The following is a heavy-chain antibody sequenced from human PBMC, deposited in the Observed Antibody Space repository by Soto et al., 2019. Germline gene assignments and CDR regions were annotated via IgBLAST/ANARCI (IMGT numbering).Heavy chain of an antibody. D-gene: IGHD2-2*01. J-gene: IGHJ6*02. Sequence: EVQLVESGGGLVQPGGSLRLSCAASGFTFSSYWMHWVRQAPGKGLVWVSRINSDGSSTSYADSVKGRFTISRDNAKNTLYLQMNSLRAEDTAVYYCASGIVVVPAAMNYYYGMDVWGQGTTVTVSS. CDR1: GFTFSSYW. CDR2: INSDGSST. V-gene: IGHV3-74*01. CDR3: ASGIVVVPAAMNYYYGMDV.